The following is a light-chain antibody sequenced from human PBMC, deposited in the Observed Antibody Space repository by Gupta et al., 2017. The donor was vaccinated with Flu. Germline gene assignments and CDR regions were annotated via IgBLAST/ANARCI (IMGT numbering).Light chain of an antibody. Sequence: DFQMTHSPSSLYASVGDRVTITCRASQGISTYLAWFQQKPGRAPKSLIYAASRLQSGVPSKFSGSGTGTDFTLMISSLQPEDFATYYCLQYNSFPFTFGGGTKVEIK. J-gene: IGKJ4*01. CDR3: LQYNSFPFT. CDR2: AAS. V-gene: IGKV1-16*02. CDR1: QGISTY.